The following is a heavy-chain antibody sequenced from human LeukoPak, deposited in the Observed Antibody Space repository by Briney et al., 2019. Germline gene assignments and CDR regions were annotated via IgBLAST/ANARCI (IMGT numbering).Heavy chain of an antibody. CDR3: AHSRVREVELQLPYFDY. CDR1: GFSLSTSGVG. V-gene: IGHV2-5*02. J-gene: IGHJ4*02. D-gene: IGHD1-7*01. CDR2: IYWDDDK. Sequence: SGPTLVNPTQTLTLTCTFSGFSLSTSGVGVGWIRQPPGKALEWLALIYWDDDKRYSPSLKSRLTITKDTSKNQVVLTMTNMDPVDTATYYCAHSRVREVELQLPYFDYWGQGTLVTVSS.